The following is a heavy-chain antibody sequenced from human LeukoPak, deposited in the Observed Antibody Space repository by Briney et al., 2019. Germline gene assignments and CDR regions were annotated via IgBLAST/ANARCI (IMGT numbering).Heavy chain of an antibody. Sequence: GGSLSLSCTASGFTFGDYAMSWVRQAPGKGLEWVGFIRSKAYGGTTEYAASVKGRFTISRDDSKNTLYLQMNSLKTEDTAVYYCTESGYSRGYAFDIWGQGTLVTVSS. CDR2: IRSKAYGGTT. D-gene: IGHD6-13*01. V-gene: IGHV3-49*04. CDR1: GFTFGDYA. CDR3: TESGYSRGYAFDI. J-gene: IGHJ4*02.